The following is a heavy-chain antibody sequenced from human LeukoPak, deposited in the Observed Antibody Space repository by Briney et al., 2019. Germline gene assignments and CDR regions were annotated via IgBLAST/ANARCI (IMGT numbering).Heavy chain of an antibody. CDR2: ISAYNGNT. CDR3: ARDLAVGDFWSGYYRWFDP. CDR1: GYTFTSYG. D-gene: IGHD3-3*01. V-gene: IGHV1-18*01. J-gene: IGHJ5*02. Sequence: GASVKVSCKASGYTFTSYGISWVRQAPGQGLEWMGWISAYNGNTNYAQKLQGRVTMTTDTSTSTAYMELRSLRSDDTAVYYCARDLAVGDFWSGYYRWFDPWGQGTLSPSPQ.